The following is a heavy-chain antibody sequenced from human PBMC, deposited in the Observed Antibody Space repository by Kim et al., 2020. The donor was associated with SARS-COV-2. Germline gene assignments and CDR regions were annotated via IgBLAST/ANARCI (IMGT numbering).Heavy chain of an antibody. V-gene: IGHV4-34*01. D-gene: IGHD6-13*01. CDR2: INHSGST. CDR3: ARFSIAADWFDP. CDR1: GGSFSGYY. J-gene: IGHJ5*02. Sequence: SETLSLTCAVYGGSFSGYYWSWIRQPPGKGLEWIGEINHSGSTNYNPSLKSRVTISVDTSKNQFSLKLSSVTAADTAVYYCARFSIAADWFDPWGQGTLVTVSS.